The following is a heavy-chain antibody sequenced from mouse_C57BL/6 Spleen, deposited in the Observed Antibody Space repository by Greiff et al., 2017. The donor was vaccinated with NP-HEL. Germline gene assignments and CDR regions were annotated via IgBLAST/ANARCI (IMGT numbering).Heavy chain of an antibody. CDR1: GYTFTSYW. CDR3: AILLYYYGNPWFAY. J-gene: IGHJ3*01. CDR2: INPSNGGT. V-gene: IGHV1-53*01. D-gene: IGHD1-1*01. Sequence: VQPQQPGTELGKPGASVKLSCKASGYTFTSYWMHWVKQRPGQGHEWIGNINPSNGGTNYNEKFKSKATLTVDKSSSTAYMQLSSLTSEDSAVYYCAILLYYYGNPWFAYWGQGTLVTVSA.